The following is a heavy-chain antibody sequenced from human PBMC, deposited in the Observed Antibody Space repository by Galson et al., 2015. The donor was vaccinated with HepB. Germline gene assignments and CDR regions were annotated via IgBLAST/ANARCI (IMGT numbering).Heavy chain of an antibody. CDR2: IYSGGST. J-gene: IGHJ4*02. D-gene: IGHD6-19*01. CDR1: GFTVSSNY. CDR3: ASRTIDSIAVAGPVYIDY. V-gene: IGHV3-66*01. Sequence: SLRLSCAASGFTVSSNYMSWVRQAPGKGLEWVSVIYSGGSTYYADSVKGRFTISRDNSKNTLYLQMNSLRAEDTAVYYCASRTIDSIAVAGPVYIDYWGQGTLVTVSS.